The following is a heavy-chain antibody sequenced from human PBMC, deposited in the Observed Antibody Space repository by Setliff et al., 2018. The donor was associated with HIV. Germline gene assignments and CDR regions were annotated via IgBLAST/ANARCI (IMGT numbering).Heavy chain of an antibody. V-gene: IGHV4-39*07. CDR2: VSQSGST. CDR1: GVSFNRTDHY. J-gene: IGHJ4*02. Sequence: PSETLSLTCSVSGVSFNRTDHYWGWIRQSPGKRLEWIGSVSQSGSTNYNPSLKSRVTISVDTSKNQFSLKLSSVTAADTAVYYCATGKPQVFDYWGQGTLVTVSS. CDR3: ATGKPQVFDY.